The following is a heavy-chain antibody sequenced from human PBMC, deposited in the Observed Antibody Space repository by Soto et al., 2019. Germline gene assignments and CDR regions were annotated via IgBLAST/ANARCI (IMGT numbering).Heavy chain of an antibody. D-gene: IGHD5-18*01. CDR1: GGSMEGYY. J-gene: IGHJ6*02. V-gene: IGHV4-59*08. Sequence: SETLSLTCTVSGGSMEGYYWSWIRQSPGKGLEWIGYIYYTGSTKYNPSLKSRVTMSLDTSNNQFSLKLSSVTAADTAVYYCACIFSGGYGYGFYYYGMDVWGQGTTVTVSS. CDR3: ACIFSGGYGYGFYYYGMDV. CDR2: IYYTGST.